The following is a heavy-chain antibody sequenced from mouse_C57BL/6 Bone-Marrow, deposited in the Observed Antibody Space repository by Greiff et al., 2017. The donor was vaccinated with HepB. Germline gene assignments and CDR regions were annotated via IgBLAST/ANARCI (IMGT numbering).Heavy chain of an antibody. CDR1: GFNIKDDY. D-gene: IGHD1-1*01. J-gene: IGHJ2*01. CDR3: TAGSTPY. Sequence: VQLQQSGAELVRPGASVKLSCTASGFNIKDDYMHWVKQRPEQGLEWIGWIDPENGDTEYASKFQGKATITADTSSNTAYLQLSSLTSEDTAVCYCTAGSTPYWGQGTTLTVSS. V-gene: IGHV14-4*01. CDR2: IDPENGDT.